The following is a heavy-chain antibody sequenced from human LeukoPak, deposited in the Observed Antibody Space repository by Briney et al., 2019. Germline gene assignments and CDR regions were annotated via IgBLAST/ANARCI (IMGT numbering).Heavy chain of an antibody. D-gene: IGHD3-10*01. CDR1: GFTFSSYS. Sequence: GGSLRLSCAASGFTFSSYSMNCVRQAPGKGLEWVSYISSSSRTIYYADSVKGRFTISRDNAKNSLYLQMNSLRAEDTAVYYCARDALWFGVYYYYMDVWGKGTTVTVSS. CDR2: ISSSSRTI. J-gene: IGHJ6*03. CDR3: ARDALWFGVYYYYMDV. V-gene: IGHV3-48*04.